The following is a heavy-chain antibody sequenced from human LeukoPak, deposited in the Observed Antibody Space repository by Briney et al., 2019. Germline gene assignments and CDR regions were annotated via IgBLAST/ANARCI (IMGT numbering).Heavy chain of an antibody. CDR1: RYSFTSYW. Sequence: GESLKISCKGSRYSFTSYWIGWVRQMPGKGLEWMGIIYPGDSDTRYSPSFQGQVTISADKSISTAYLQWSSLKASDTAMYYCARRGRGLPRHNWFDPWGQGTLVTVSS. V-gene: IGHV5-51*01. D-gene: IGHD2-21*01. CDR3: ARRGRGLPRHNWFDP. J-gene: IGHJ5*02. CDR2: IYPGDSDT.